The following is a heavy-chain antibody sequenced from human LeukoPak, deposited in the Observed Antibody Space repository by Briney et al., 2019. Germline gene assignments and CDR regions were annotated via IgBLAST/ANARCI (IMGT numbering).Heavy chain of an antibody. D-gene: IGHD5-24*01. CDR3: ARDRVRRGAPLFDY. J-gene: IGHJ4*02. Sequence: GASVKVSCKASGYTFTSYGISWVRQAPGQGLEWIGWISAYNGNTNYAQKLQGRVTMTTDTSTSTAYMELRSLRSDDTAVYYCARDRVRRGAPLFDYWGQGTLVTVSS. CDR2: ISAYNGNT. CDR1: GYTFTSYG. V-gene: IGHV1-18*01.